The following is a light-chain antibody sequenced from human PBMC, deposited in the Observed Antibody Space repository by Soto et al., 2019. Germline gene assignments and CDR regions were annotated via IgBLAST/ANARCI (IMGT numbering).Light chain of an antibody. V-gene: IGKV1-5*03. CDR1: QRIGSR. CDR3: QQYSSYSWT. CDR2: ETS. Sequence: DIQMTQSPSTLSASVGDRVTITCRASQRIGSRLAWYQQNLGKAPELLIFETSSLESGVPSRFSGSGSGTEFTLPISSLQPDDFATYYGQQYSSYSWTFGQGTKVEIK. J-gene: IGKJ1*01.